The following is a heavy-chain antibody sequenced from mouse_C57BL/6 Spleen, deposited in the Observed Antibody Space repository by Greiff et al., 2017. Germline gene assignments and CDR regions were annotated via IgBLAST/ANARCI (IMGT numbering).Heavy chain of an antibody. Sequence: VQLKESGAELVRPGASVKLSCTASGFNIKDDYMHWVKQRPEQGLEWIGWLDPENGDTEYASKFQGKATITADTSSNTAYLQLSSLTSEDTAVYYCTTYYGSSWFAYWGQGTLVTVSA. J-gene: IGHJ3*01. CDR2: LDPENGDT. CDR3: TTYYGSSWFAY. V-gene: IGHV14-4*01. CDR1: GFNIKDDY. D-gene: IGHD1-1*01.